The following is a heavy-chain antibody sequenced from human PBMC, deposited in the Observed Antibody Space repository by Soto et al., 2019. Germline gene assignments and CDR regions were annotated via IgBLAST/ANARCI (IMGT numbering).Heavy chain of an antibody. Sequence: PSETLSLTCGVSGGSVSRDDCWSWVRQPPGKGLEWIGEIHHSGSTNYSPSLKSRVTMSVDKSRNQFSLKLTSVTAADTAVYYSAENGYYDLVNWGQGTRVTFCS. J-gene: IGHJ4*02. D-gene: IGHD3-3*01. CDR1: GGSVSRDDC. V-gene: IGHV4-4*02. CDR2: IHHSGST. CDR3: AENGYYDLVN.